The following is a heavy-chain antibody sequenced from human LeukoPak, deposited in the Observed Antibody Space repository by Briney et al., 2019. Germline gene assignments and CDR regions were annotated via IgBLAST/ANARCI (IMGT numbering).Heavy chain of an antibody. CDR2: IYYSGST. J-gene: IGHJ4*02. D-gene: IGHD3-10*01. CDR1: GGSISSYY. V-gene: IGHV4-59*01. Sequence: SETLSLTCTVSGGSISSYYWSWIRQPPGKGLEWIGYIYYSGSTNYNPSLKSRVTISVDTSKNQFSLKLSSVTAADTAVYYCTRGYSYGSGVRYWGQGTLVTVSS. CDR3: TRGYSYGSGVRY.